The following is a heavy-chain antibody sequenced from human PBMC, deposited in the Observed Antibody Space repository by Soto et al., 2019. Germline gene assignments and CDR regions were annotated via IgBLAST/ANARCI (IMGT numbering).Heavy chain of an antibody. V-gene: IGHV4-30-2*01. J-gene: IGHJ6*02. D-gene: IGHD1-1*01. Sequence: NPSETLSLTCAVSGGSISSGGYSWSWIRQPPGKGLEWIGYIYHSGSTYYNPSLKSRVTISVDRSKNQFSLRLSSVTAADTAVYDCARGDVDGVSNNCHGDYGVDVWGQGTTVTVPS. CDR2: IYHSGST. CDR1: GGSISSGGYS. CDR3: ARGDVDGVSNNCHGDYGVDV.